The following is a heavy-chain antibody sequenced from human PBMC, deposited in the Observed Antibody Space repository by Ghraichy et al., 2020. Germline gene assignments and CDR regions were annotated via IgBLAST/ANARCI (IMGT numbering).Heavy chain of an antibody. CDR2: ISSNGGST. J-gene: IGHJ3*02. CDR1: GFTFSSYA. V-gene: IGHV3-64D*09. D-gene: IGHD2-2*01. CDR3: VKEWEGYCSSTSCPYTDAFDI. Sequence: GGSLRLSCSASGFTFSSYAMHWVRQAPGKGLEYVSAISSNGGSTYYADSVKGRFTISRDNSKNTLYLQMSSLRAEDTAVYYCVKEWEGYCSSTSCPYTDAFDIWGQGTMVTVSS.